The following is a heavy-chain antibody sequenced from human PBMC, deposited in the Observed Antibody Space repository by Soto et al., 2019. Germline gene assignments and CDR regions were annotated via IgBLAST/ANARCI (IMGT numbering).Heavy chain of an antibody. D-gene: IGHD1-26*01. Sequence: SETLSLTCTVSGGSISSYYWSLIRQPPGKGLEWIGYIYYSGSTNYNPSLESRVTISVDTSKNQFSLKLSSVTAADTAVYYCARRGRSGSYYYYYYGMAAWGKGTTVTVSS. V-gene: IGHV4-59*01. J-gene: IGHJ6*04. CDR2: IYYSGST. CDR1: GGSISSYY. CDR3: ARRGRSGSYYYYYYGMAA.